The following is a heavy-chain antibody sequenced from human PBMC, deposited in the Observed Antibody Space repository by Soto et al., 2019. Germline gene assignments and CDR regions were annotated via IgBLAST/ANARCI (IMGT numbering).Heavy chain of an antibody. CDR2: IYYSGST. J-gene: IGHJ3*01. CDR3: CVLCFHCFLLLLADAF. CDR1: GGSISSYY. D-gene: IGHD2-21*01. Sequence: SETLSLTCTVSGGSISSYYWSWIRQPPGKGLEWIGYIYYSGSTNYNPSLKSRVTISVDTSKNQFSLKLSSVTAADTAVYYCCVLCFHCFLLLLADAF. V-gene: IGHV4-59*08.